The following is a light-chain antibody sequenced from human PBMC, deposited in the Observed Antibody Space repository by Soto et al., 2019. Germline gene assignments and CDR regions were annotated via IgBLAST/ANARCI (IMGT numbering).Light chain of an antibody. V-gene: IGKV3-15*01. CDR1: QSVSSD. Sequence: DIVMTQSPATLSVSPGERATLSCRASQSVSSDLAWYHQKPGQPPWLLIYGASTRATGIPARFSGSGSGTEFTLTINSLQSEDFAVYYCQQYNNWPRTFGQGTKVDIK. J-gene: IGKJ1*01. CDR3: QQYNNWPRT. CDR2: GAS.